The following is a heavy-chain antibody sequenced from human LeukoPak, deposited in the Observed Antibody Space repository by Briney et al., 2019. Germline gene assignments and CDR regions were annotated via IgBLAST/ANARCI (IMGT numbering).Heavy chain of an antibody. D-gene: IGHD3-9*01. CDR1: GYTFTGYY. V-gene: IGHV1-2*02. CDR2: INPNSGGT. Sequence: ASVKVSCKASGYTFTGYYMHWVRQAPGQGLEWMGWINPNSGGTNYAQKFQGRVTMTRDTSISTAYMELSRLRSDDTAVYYCARAAGYFDLNFDYWGQGTLVTVSS. J-gene: IGHJ4*02. CDR3: ARAAGYFDLNFDY.